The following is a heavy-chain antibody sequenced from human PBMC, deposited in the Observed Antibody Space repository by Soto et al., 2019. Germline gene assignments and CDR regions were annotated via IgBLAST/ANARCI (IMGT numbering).Heavy chain of an antibody. J-gene: IGHJ6*02. Sequence: QVQLVESGGGMVQPGRSLRLSCAASGFTFSSYGMHWVRQAPGKGLEWVAVIWYDGSNKYYADSVKGRFTISRDNSKNTLYLQMNSLRAEDTAVYYCARKGSRYDFWGDVWGQGTTVTVSS. V-gene: IGHV3-33*01. CDR3: ARKGSRYDFWGDV. CDR1: GFTFSSYG. CDR2: IWYDGSNK. D-gene: IGHD3-3*01.